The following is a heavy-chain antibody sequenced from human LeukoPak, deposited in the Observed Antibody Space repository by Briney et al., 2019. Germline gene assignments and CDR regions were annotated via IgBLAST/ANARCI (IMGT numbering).Heavy chain of an antibody. CDR3: ANRPASSSWYTGYFQH. J-gene: IGHJ1*01. CDR1: GGSISSGGYY. CDR2: IYYSGST. D-gene: IGHD6-13*01. V-gene: IGHV4-39*07. Sequence: SETLSLTCTVSGGSISSGGYYWGWIRQPPGKGLEWIGSIYYSGSTYYNPSLKSRVTISVDTSKNQFSLKLSSVTAADTAVYYCANRPASSSWYTGYFQHWGQGTLVTVSS.